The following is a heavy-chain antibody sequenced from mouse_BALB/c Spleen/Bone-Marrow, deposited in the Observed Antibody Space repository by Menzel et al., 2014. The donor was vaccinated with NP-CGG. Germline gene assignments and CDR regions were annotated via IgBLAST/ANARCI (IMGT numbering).Heavy chain of an antibody. J-gene: IGHJ1*01. Sequence: EVKLMESGGGLVQPGGSLRLSCATSGFTFTDYYMSWVRQPPGKALEWLGFIRNKANGYTTEYSASVKGRFTISRDNSQSILYLQMNTLRAEDSATYYCARDTTVVPYWYLDVWGAGTTVTVSS. V-gene: IGHV7-3*02. CDR3: ARDTTVVPYWYLDV. CDR2: IRNKANGYTT. D-gene: IGHD1-1*01. CDR1: GFTFTDYY.